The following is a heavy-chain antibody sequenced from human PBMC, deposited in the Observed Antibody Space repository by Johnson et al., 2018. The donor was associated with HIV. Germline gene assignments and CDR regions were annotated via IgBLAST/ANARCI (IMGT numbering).Heavy chain of an antibody. CDR1: GFTFDDYA. D-gene: IGHD6-6*01. V-gene: IGHV3-43D*03. J-gene: IGHJ3*02. CDR2: ISWNGGSP. CDR3: VLFSSIAAEGAFDI. Sequence: VHLVESGGVVVQPGGSLRLSCAASGFTFDDYAMHWVRQAPGKGLEWVSLISWNGGSPSYAPSFRVRFTTSRDNSKNSRYLQMNSMRAEATALYYCVLFSSIAAEGAFDIWGQGTMVTVSS.